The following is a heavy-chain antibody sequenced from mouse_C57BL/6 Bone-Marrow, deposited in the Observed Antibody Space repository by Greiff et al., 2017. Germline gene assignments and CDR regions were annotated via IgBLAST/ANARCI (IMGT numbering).Heavy chain of an antibody. V-gene: IGHV1-81*01. Sequence: QVQLKESGAELARPGASVKLSCKASGYTFPSYGISWVKQRTGQGLEWIGEIYPRSGNTYYNEKFKSKATLTVDQSSSKAYMQLSSLTSEDSAVYYCARGKLGAYWGQGTLVTVSA. CDR1: GYTFPSYG. CDR2: IYPRSGNT. J-gene: IGHJ3*01. CDR3: ARGKLGAY. D-gene: IGHD4-1*01.